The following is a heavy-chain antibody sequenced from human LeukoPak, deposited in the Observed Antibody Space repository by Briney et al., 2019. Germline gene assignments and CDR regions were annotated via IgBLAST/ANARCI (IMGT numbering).Heavy chain of an antibody. V-gene: IGHV3-74*01. J-gene: IGHJ4*02. CDR1: GCSLSRHW. CDR3: ASDTVDTAVGIDY. CDR2: SNSDGSSR. Sequence: PGGSLTLSCPASGCSLSRHWLHWVRQAPGKGLVWVSRSNSDGSSRDYADSVRGRFTITRDNAKNTLYLQMNSLRAEDTAVYYCASDTVDTAVGIDYWGQGTLVTVSS. D-gene: IGHD5-18*01.